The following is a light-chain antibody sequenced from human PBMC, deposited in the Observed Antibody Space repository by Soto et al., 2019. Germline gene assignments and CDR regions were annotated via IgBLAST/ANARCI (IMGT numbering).Light chain of an antibody. Sequence: EIVLTQSPATLSLSPGERATLSCRASQSVRSYLAWYQQKPGQAPRLVIFDASNRATGIPARFSGSGSGTDVTRIISDLEPEDFAVYYCQQRSNWPPTWTCGQGTKVEIK. V-gene: IGKV3-11*01. J-gene: IGKJ1*01. CDR2: DAS. CDR1: QSVRSY. CDR3: QQRSNWPPTWT.